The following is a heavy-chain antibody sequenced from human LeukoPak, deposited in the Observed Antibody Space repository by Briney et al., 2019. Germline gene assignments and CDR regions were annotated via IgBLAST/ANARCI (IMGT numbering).Heavy chain of an antibody. V-gene: IGHV4-34*01. CDR3: ARGPAAT. CDR1: GGSFSGYY. CDR2: INHSGST. J-gene: IGHJ5*02. D-gene: IGHD2-2*01. Sequence: PSETLSRTCAVYGGSFSGYYWSWIRQPPGKGLEWIGEINHSGSTNYNLSLKSRVTISVDTSKNQFSLKLSSVTAADTAVYYCARGPAATWGQGTLVTVSS.